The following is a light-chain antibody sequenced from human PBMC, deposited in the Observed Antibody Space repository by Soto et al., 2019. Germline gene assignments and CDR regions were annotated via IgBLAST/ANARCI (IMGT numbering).Light chain of an antibody. Sequence: SVLTQPASVSGSPGQSITISCTGTTSDIGGYDYVSWYQHHPGRPPKLLIFEVSDRPPGVSNRFSASKSGNTASLTISGLQTEDEADYFCSSSTTTSALVFGTGTKVTVL. CDR2: EVS. V-gene: IGLV2-14*01. J-gene: IGLJ1*01. CDR1: TSDIGGYDY. CDR3: SSSTTTSALV.